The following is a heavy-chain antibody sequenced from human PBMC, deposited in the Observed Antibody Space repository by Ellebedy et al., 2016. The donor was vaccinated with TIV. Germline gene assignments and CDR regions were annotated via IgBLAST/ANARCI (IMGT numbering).Heavy chain of an antibody. Sequence: ASVKVSCXASGYTFASYDINWVRQATGQGLEWMGWMNPNSGNTGYAQKFQGRVTMTRNTSISTAYMELSSLRSEDTAVYYCARVRKGSSYAGYWGQGTLVTVSS. D-gene: IGHD2-15*01. CDR3: ARVRKGSSYAGY. CDR2: MNPNSGNT. J-gene: IGHJ4*02. CDR1: GYTFASYD. V-gene: IGHV1-8*01.